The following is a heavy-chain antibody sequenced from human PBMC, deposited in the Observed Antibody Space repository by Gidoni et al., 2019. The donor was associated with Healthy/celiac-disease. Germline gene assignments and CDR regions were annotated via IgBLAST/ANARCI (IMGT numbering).Heavy chain of an antibody. CDR2: ISISSSYI. Sequence: EVQLVESGGGLVKPGGSLRLSCAASGFTFSSYSMNWVRQAPGKGLEWVSSISISSSYIYYADSVKGRFTISRDNAKNSLYLQMNSLRAEDTAVYYCARDTRLAAAGYYFDYWGQGTLVTVSS. V-gene: IGHV3-21*01. CDR3: ARDTRLAAAGYYFDY. CDR1: GFTFSSYS. J-gene: IGHJ4*02. D-gene: IGHD6-13*01.